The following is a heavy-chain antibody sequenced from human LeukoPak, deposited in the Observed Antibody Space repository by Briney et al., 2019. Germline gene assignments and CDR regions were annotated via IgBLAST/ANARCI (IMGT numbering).Heavy chain of an antibody. CDR2: INSSGGST. Sequence: ASLKVSCKASGYTFTSYYMHWVRQAPGQGLEWMGIINSSGGSTSYAQKFQGRVTMTRDTSTSTVYMELSSLRSEDTAVYYCARDACSGGSCYSGNWFDPWGQGTLVTVSS. D-gene: IGHD2-15*01. V-gene: IGHV1-46*01. CDR3: ARDACSGGSCYSGNWFDP. CDR1: GYTFTSYY. J-gene: IGHJ5*02.